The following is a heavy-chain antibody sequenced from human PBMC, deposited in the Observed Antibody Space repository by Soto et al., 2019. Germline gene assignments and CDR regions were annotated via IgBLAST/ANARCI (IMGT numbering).Heavy chain of an antibody. CDR3: ARGGVSYDFWSGYYTGIKGNYYYYGMDV. Sequence: QVQLVQSGAEVKKPGSSVKVSCKASGGTFSSYAISWVRQAPGQGLEWMGGIIPIFGTANYAQKFQGRVTITADESTSTAYMELSSLRSEDTAVYYCARGGVSYDFWSGYYTGIKGNYYYYGMDVWGQGTTVTVSS. V-gene: IGHV1-69*01. CDR2: IIPIFGTA. J-gene: IGHJ6*02. D-gene: IGHD3-3*01. CDR1: GGTFSSYA.